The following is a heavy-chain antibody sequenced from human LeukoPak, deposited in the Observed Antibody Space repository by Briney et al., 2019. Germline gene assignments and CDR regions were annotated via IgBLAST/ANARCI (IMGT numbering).Heavy chain of an antibody. V-gene: IGHV4-59*01. Sequence: SETLSLTCTVSGGSISSYYWSWIRQPPGKGLEWIGYIYYSGSTNYNPSLESRVTISVDTSKNQFSLKLSSVTAADTAVYYCARGMINGGYSDYWGQGTLVTVSS. CDR2: IYYSGST. CDR3: ARGMINGGYSDY. CDR1: GGSISSYY. D-gene: IGHD3-22*01. J-gene: IGHJ4*02.